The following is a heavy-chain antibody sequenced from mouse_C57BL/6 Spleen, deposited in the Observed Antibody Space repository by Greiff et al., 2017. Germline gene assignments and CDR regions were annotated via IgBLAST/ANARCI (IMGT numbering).Heavy chain of an antibody. CDR1: GFTFSSYG. Sequence: EVKVVESGGDLVKPGGSLKLSCAASGFTFSSYGMSWVRQTPDKRLEWVATISSGGSYTYYPDSVKGRVTISRDNAKNTLYLQMRSLKSEDTAMYCCARGAVDWYYAMDYWVQGTSVTVSS. J-gene: IGHJ4*01. CDR3: ARGAVDWYYAMDY. CDR2: ISSGGSYT. V-gene: IGHV5-6*01. D-gene: IGHD1-1*01.